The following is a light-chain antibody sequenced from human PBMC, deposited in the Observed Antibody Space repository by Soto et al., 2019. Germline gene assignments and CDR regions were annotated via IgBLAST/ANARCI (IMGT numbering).Light chain of an antibody. J-gene: IGKJ2*01. CDR2: GAS. CDR3: QQYGSSPGT. CDR1: QSVSSS. V-gene: IGKV3-20*01. Sequence: EIVLTQSPGTLSLSPGEGATLSCRASQSVSSSLAWYQQKPGQAPRLLIYGASSRATGIPDRFSGSGSGTDFTLNISRLEPEDFAVYSCQQYGSSPGTFGQGTKLEIK.